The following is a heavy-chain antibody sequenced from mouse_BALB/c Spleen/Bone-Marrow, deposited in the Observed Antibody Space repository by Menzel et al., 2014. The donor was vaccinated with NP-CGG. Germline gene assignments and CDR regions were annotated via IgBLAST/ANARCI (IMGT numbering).Heavy chain of an antibody. J-gene: IGHJ2*01. Sequence: QVHVKQSGAELARPGASVKMSCKASGYTFTSYTMHWVKQRPGQGLEWIGYINPSSGYTNYNQKFKDKATLTADKSSSTAYMRLSSLTSEDSAVYYCARGGNFDYWGQGTTLTVSS. CDR3: ARGGNFDY. D-gene: IGHD1-1*01. CDR1: GYTFTSYT. CDR2: INPSSGYT. V-gene: IGHV1-4*01.